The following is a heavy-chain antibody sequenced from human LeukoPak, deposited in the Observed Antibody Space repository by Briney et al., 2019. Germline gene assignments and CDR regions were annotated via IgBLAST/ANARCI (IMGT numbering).Heavy chain of an antibody. CDR3: ATPSRLNGGAPKY. CDR2: IYTSGST. Sequence: SETLSLTCTVSGGSISSYYWSWIRQPAGKGLEWIGRIYTSGSTNYNPSLKSRVTISADQSISTAYLHWSSLKASDTAIYYCATPSRLNGGAPKYWGQGTLVTVSS. D-gene: IGHD4-23*01. V-gene: IGHV4-4*07. CDR1: GGSISSYY. J-gene: IGHJ4*02.